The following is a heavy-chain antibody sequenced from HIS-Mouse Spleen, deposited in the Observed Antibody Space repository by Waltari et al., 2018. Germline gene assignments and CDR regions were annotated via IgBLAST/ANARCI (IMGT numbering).Heavy chain of an antibody. J-gene: IGHJ4*02. CDR1: GYTFTGYY. D-gene: IGHD3-16*01. CDR2: INPNSG. V-gene: IGHV1-2*02. CDR3: ARVSKQWRHAFGY. Sequence: VQLVQSGAEVTKPGDSVKVSCKASGYTFTGYYMHWVRQAPGQGLEWMGWINPNSGDTSISTAYMELSRLRSDDTAVYYCARVSKQWRHAFGYWGQGTLVTVSS.